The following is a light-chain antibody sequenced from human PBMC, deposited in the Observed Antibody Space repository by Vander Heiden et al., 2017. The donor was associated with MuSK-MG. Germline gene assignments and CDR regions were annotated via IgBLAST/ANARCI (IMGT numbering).Light chain of an antibody. Sequence: QSVLTQPPSVSGAPGQMVSISCTGNSSNLGARYDVHWYQQVPGTAPKVLIYGNTNRPSGVPDRFSASKSGTSAFLATAGLQAEDEAYYYCQSYDISLSGWVFGGGTKLTVL. CDR1: SSNLGARYD. CDR3: QSYDISLSGWV. V-gene: IGLV1-40*01. CDR2: GNT. J-gene: IGLJ3*02.